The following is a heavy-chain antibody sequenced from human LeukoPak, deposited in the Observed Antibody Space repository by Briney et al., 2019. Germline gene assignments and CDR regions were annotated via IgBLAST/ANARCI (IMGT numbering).Heavy chain of an antibody. CDR1: GGSISSYY. J-gene: IGHJ3*02. V-gene: IGHV4-59*01. CDR3: ARDLEIGDGEGAFDI. Sequence: PSETLSLTCTVSGGSISSYYWSWIRQPPGKGLEWIGYIYYSGSTNYNPSLKSRVTISVDTSKNRFSLKLSSVTAADTAVYYCARDLEIGDGEGAFDIWGQGTMVTVSS. CDR2: IYYSGST. D-gene: IGHD4-17*01.